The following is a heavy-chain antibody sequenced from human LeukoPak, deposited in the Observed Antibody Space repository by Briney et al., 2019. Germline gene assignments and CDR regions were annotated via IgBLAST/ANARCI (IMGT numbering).Heavy chain of an antibody. D-gene: IGHD3-10*01. Sequence: SQTLSLTCTVSGGSISSGGYYWSWIRQPPGKGLEWIGYIYHSGSTYYNPSLKSRVTISVDRSKNQFSLKLSSVTAADTAVYYCARIGEGSYWGQGTLVTVSS. J-gene: IGHJ4*02. CDR3: ARIGEGSY. CDR2: IYHSGST. V-gene: IGHV4-30-2*01. CDR1: GGSISSGGYY.